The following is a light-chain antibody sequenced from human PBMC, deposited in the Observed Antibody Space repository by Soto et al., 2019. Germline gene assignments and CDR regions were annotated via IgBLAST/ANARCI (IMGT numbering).Light chain of an antibody. J-gene: IGKJ1*01. CDR2: GAS. Sequence: EIVLTQSPGTLSLSPGERATLSRRASQSVSSSYLAWYQQKAGQAPRLLIYGASSRATGIPDRFSGSGSGTDFTLTISRLEPEDFAVYYCQQYGSSPSWTFGQGTKVEIK. CDR1: QSVSSSY. CDR3: QQYGSSPSWT. V-gene: IGKV3-20*01.